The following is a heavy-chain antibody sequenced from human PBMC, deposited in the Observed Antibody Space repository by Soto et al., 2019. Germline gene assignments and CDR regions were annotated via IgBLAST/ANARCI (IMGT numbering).Heavy chain of an antibody. CDR1: GGTFSSYA. J-gene: IGHJ6*02. Sequence: QVQLVQSGAEVQKPGSSVKVSCKASGGTFSSYAISWVRQAPGQGLEWMGGIIPIFGTANYAQKFQGRVTITADESTRTGYMELSRLRTEDTGGDYCARDDTAMVGYYYYGMDVWGQGTTVTVSS. CDR3: ARDDTAMVGYYYYGMDV. V-gene: IGHV1-69*01. CDR2: IIPIFGTA. D-gene: IGHD5-18*01.